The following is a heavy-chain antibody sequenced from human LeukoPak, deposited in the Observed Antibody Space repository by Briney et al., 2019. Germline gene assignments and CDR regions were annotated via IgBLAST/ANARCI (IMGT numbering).Heavy chain of an antibody. CDR3: AKDQNGRRFDP. Sequence: GGSLRLSCAASGFTFSGYGMHWVRQTPGKGLEWVAVISYDGSNQYYADSVKGRFTISRDNSKNTMYLQMNSLRTEDTAIYYCAKDQNGRRFDPWGQGTLVTVSS. J-gene: IGHJ5*02. CDR1: GFTFSGYG. CDR2: ISYDGSNQ. V-gene: IGHV3-30*18.